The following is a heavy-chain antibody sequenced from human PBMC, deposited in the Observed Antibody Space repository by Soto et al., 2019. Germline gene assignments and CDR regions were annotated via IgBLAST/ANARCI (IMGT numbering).Heavy chain of an antibody. V-gene: IGHV3-30-3*01. CDR3: ARDFDY. J-gene: IGHJ4*02. CDR1: GFTFSSYA. Sequence: QVQLVESGGGVVQPGRSLRLSCAASGFTFSSYAMHWVRQAPGKGLEWVAVISYDGSNKYYADSVKGRFTISRDNSKNTMYLQINSLRAEDTAVYYCARDFDYWGQGTLVTVSS. CDR2: ISYDGSNK.